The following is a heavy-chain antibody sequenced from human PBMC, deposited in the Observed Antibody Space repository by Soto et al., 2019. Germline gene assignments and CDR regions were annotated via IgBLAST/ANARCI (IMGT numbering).Heavy chain of an antibody. J-gene: IGHJ4*02. CDR3: ARDRLRDGYNYNYFDY. Sequence: GGSLRLSCAASGFTFSSYSMNWVRQAPGKGLEWVSYISSSSSTIYYADSVKGRFTISRDNAKNSLYLQMNSLRDEDTAVYYCARDRLRDGYNYNYFDYWGQGTLVTVSS. CDR1: GFTFSSYS. CDR2: ISSSSSTI. D-gene: IGHD5-12*01. V-gene: IGHV3-48*02.